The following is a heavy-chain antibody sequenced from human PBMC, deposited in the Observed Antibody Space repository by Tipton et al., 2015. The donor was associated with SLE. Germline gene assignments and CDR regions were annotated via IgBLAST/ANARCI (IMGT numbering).Heavy chain of an antibody. D-gene: IGHD4-17*01. CDR1: GGSISSHY. CDR2: IDYSGST. V-gene: IGHV4-59*11. J-gene: IGHJ3*02. Sequence: TLSLTCTVSGGSISSHYWSWIRQPPGKGLEWIGYIDYSGSTHYNPSLNSRVTISVDTSTNQFSLKLSSVTAADTAVYYWARVPYYDYGDEMYAFDIWGQGTMVTVSS. CDR3: ARVPYYDYGDEMYAFDI.